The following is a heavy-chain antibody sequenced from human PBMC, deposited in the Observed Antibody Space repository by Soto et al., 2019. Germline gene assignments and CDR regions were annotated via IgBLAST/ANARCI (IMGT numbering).Heavy chain of an antibody. CDR1: GYTFTSYY. CDR2: INPSGGST. CDR3: ARASTKYTAMVPPHLYYYYYGMDV. V-gene: IGHV1-46*01. Sequence: ASVKVSCKASGYTFTSYYMHWVRQAPGQGLEWMGIINPSGGSTSYAQKFQGRVTMTRDTSTSTVYMELSSLRSEDTAVYYCARASTKYTAMVPPHLYYYYYGMDVCGQGTTVTVYS. D-gene: IGHD5-18*01. J-gene: IGHJ6*02.